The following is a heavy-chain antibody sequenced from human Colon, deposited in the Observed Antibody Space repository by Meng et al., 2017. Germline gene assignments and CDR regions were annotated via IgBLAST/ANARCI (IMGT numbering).Heavy chain of an antibody. Sequence: SDPRLGQPSHNFHLTCLVSGGSLSSYTYYWTWIRQDPGKGLEWIGIINHSGSTYYNPSLKSRVTMSLDTSMQQFSLKLISVTAADTAVYFCARGLNEGGLAHNWFDPWGQGTLVTVSS. CDR3: ARGLNEGGLAHNWFDP. V-gene: IGHV4-31*03. CDR1: GGSLSSYTYY. CDR2: INHSGST. D-gene: IGHD1-1*01. J-gene: IGHJ5*02.